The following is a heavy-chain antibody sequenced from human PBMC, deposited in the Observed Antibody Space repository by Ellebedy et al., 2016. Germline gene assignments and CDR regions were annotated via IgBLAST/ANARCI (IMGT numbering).Heavy chain of an antibody. V-gene: IGHV3-66*01. Sequence: GESLKISCAASGFTVSSNYMSWVRQAPGKGLEWVSVIYSGGSTYYADSVKGRFTISRDNAKNTLYLQMNSLRAEDTAVYYCARKRGYCSSTSCYTGDDAFDIWGQGTMVTVSS. CDR1: GFTVSSNY. CDR2: IYSGGST. D-gene: IGHD2-2*02. CDR3: ARKRGYCSSTSCYTGDDAFDI. J-gene: IGHJ3*02.